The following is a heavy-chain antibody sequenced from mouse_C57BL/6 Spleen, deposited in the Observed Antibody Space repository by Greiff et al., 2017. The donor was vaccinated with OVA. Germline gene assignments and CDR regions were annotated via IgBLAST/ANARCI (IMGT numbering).Heavy chain of an antibody. CDR2: IHPNSGST. Sequence: QVQLQQSGAELVKPGASVKLSCKASGYTFTSYWMHWVKQRPGQGLEWIGMIHPNSGSTNYNEKFKSKATLTVDKSSSTAYMQLSSLTSEDSAVYYCGGGSYYSNFDYWGQGTTLTVSS. CDR1: GYTFTSYW. J-gene: IGHJ2*01. D-gene: IGHD2-5*01. CDR3: GGGSYYSNFDY. V-gene: IGHV1-64*01.